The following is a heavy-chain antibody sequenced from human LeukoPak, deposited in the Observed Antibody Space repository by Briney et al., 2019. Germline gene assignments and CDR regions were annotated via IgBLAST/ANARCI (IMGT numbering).Heavy chain of an antibody. Sequence: SETLSLTCTVSGCSVSSYSWSWIRQPTGKGLEWIGRILSTGSTNYNPSLKSRGTMSVDRSKNQFSLKVTSVTAADTAVYYCARGPSGSDHWFDPWGQGTLVTVSS. CDR3: ARGPSGSDHWFDP. J-gene: IGHJ5*02. CDR1: GCSVSSYS. V-gene: IGHV4-4*07. CDR2: ILSTGST. D-gene: IGHD3-10*01.